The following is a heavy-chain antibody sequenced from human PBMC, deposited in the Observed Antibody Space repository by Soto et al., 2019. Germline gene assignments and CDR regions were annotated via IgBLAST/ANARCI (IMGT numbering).Heavy chain of an antibody. V-gene: IGHV3-73*02. Sequence: EVQLVESGGGLVQPGRSLKLSCAASGSIFSGSAMHWVRQASGKGLEWVGRIRSKANSYATAYAASVKGRFTISRDDSKNTAYLQMNSLKTEDTAVYYCIRHGLGGDWEDWGQGTLVTVSS. CDR1: GSIFSGSA. D-gene: IGHD2-21*02. CDR3: IRHGLGGDWED. CDR2: IRSKANSYAT. J-gene: IGHJ4*02.